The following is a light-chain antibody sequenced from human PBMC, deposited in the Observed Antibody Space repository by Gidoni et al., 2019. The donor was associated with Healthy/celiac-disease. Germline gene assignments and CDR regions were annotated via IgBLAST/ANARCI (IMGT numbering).Light chain of an antibody. V-gene: IGKV1-5*01. CDR2: DAS. J-gene: IGKJ1*01. CDR3: QQYNSYPWT. CDR1: QSISSW. Sequence: DIQITQAPSTLSASVGDRVTITCRASQSISSWLAWYQQKPGKALKLLIYDASSLESGVPSRFSGSGSGTEFTLTISSLQPDDFATYYCQQYNSYPWTFGQGTKVEIK.